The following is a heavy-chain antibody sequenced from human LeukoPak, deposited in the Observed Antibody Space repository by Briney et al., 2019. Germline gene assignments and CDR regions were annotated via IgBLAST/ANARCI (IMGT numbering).Heavy chain of an antibody. V-gene: IGHV3-23*01. CDR1: KFTFSSYA. CDR2: ISESGGTT. J-gene: IGHJ4*02. D-gene: IGHD5-18*01. Sequence: GGSLRLSCAASKFTFSSYAMSWVRQAPGKGLEWVSAISESGGTTYYADSVKGRFTIPRDNAKNSLYLQMNSLRAEDTALYYCAKATGYTYALDYWGQGTLVTVSS. CDR3: AKATGYTYALDY.